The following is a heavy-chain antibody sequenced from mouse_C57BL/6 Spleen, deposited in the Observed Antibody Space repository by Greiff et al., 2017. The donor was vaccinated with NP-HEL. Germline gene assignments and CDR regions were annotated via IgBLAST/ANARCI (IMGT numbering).Heavy chain of an antibody. CDR2: ISDGGSYT. J-gene: IGHJ1*03. D-gene: IGHD1-1*02. Sequence: EVHLVESGGGLVKPGGSLKLSCAASGFTFSSYAMSWVRQTPEKRLEWVATISDGGSYTYYPDNVKGRFTISRDNAKNNLYLQMSHLKSEDTAMYYCARDPGDYGYFDVWGTGTTVTVSS. V-gene: IGHV5-4*01. CDR1: GFTFSSYA. CDR3: ARDPGDYGYFDV.